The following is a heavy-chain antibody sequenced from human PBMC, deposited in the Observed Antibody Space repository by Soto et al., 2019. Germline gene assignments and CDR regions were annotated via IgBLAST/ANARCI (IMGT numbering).Heavy chain of an antibody. Sequence: GGSLRLSCAASGFTFSTYTMNWVRQAPGKGLEWVSSISAGSRSIYYTDSLKGRSTVSRDNSKNSLYLQINSLKADDLVVHHPPRSTPGNPFDIWGQGTMVTVSS. V-gene: IGHV3-21*01. CDR3: PRSTPGNPFDI. J-gene: IGHJ3*02. D-gene: IGHD3-10*01. CDR2: ISAGSRSI. CDR1: GFTFSTYT.